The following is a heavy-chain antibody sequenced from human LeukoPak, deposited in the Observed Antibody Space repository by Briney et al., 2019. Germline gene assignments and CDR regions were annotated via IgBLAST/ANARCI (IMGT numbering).Heavy chain of an antibody. CDR2: IYSGGST. V-gene: IGHV3-53*01. CDR1: GFTVSSNY. J-gene: IGHJ4*02. Sequence: GGSLRLSCAVSGFTVSSNYMSWVRQAPGKGLEWVSVIYSGGSTYYADSVKGRFTISRDNSKNTLYLQMNSLRAEDTAVYYCAGSYDYFDYWGQGTLVTVSS. CDR3: AGSYDYFDY. D-gene: IGHD5-12*01.